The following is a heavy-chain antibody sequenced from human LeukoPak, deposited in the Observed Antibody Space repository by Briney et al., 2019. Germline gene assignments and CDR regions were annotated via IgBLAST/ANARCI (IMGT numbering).Heavy chain of an antibody. D-gene: IGHD3-3*01. V-gene: IGHV4-38-2*02. CDR1: DSSIDSGYY. J-gene: IGHJ4*02. CDR2: IYHSGST. Sequence: PSETLSLTCTVSDSSIDSGYYWDWIRQPPGKGLEWIGSIYHSGSTYYNPSLKSRVTMSVDTSKNQFSLKLSSVTAADTAVYYCARAPYDFWSGYLDYWGQGTLVTVSS. CDR3: ARAPYDFWSGYLDY.